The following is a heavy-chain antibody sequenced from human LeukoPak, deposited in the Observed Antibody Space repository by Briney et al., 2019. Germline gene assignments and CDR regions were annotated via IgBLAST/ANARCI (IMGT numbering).Heavy chain of an antibody. V-gene: IGHV5-51*01. Sequence: GESLKISCKGSGYSFTTYWIGWVRQMPGKGLAWMGIIYPGDSDTRYSPSFQGQVIISADKSISTAYLQWSSLKASDTAMYYCARADCSNTSCYGGPADYWGQGTLVTVSS. CDR3: ARADCSNTSCYGGPADY. J-gene: IGHJ4*02. CDR1: GYSFTTYW. CDR2: IYPGDSDT. D-gene: IGHD2-2*01.